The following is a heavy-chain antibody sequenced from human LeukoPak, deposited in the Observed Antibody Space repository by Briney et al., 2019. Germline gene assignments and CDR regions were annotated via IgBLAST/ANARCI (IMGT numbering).Heavy chain of an antibody. J-gene: IGHJ4*02. CDR2: INWNGGST. V-gene: IGHV3-20*04. CDR3: ARKEDGDSSGYYFSPHFDY. Sequence: GGSLRLSCAASGFTFDDYGMSWVRQAPGKGLDWVSGINWNGGSTGYADSVKGRFTISRDNARNSLYLQMNSLRAEDTALYYCARKEDGDSSGYYFSPHFDYWGQGTLVTVSS. CDR1: GFTFDDYG. D-gene: IGHD3-22*01.